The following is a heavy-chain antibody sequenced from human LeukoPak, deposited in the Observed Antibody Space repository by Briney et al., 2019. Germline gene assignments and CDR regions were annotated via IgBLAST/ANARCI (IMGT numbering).Heavy chain of an antibody. V-gene: IGHV3-53*01. CDR3: ARRAGAYSHPYDY. CDR2: IYSDNT. Sequence: GGSLRLSCTVSGFTVSSNSMSWVRQAPGKGLEWVSFIYSDNTHYSDSVEGRFTISRDNSKNTLYLQMNSLRAEDTAVYYCARRAGAYSHPYDYWGQGTLVTVPS. D-gene: IGHD4/OR15-4a*01. J-gene: IGHJ4*02. CDR1: GFTVSSNS.